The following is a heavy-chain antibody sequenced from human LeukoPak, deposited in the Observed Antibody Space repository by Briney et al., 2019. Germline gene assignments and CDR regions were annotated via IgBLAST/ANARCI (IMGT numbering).Heavy chain of an antibody. V-gene: IGHV3-9*01. Sequence: ALRLSCADSRFTFYNYAMHSGREAPGKGLEWVSYISWNSGLKGYADSVKGRFTISRDNAKNSLVLQMNSLTTEDTALYYCAKLGGSFDIWGQGTMVVVSS. CDR2: ISWNSGLK. CDR1: RFTFYNYA. J-gene: IGHJ3*02. CDR3: AKLGGSFDI. D-gene: IGHD3-16*01.